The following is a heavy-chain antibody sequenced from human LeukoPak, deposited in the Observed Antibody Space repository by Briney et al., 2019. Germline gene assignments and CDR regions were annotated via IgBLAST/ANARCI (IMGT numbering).Heavy chain of an antibody. J-gene: IGHJ4*02. CDR3: ARDGRLTIFVRGIITEGSPPKN. V-gene: IGHV1-2*02. Sequence: ASVKVSCKASGYTFTDSYMHWVRQAPGQGLEWMGWINPKTGGTNYAQRFQGRVTMTRDTSIRTAYMELNSLRSDDTAVYYCARDGRLTIFVRGIITEGSPPKNWGQGTLVTVSS. CDR1: GYTFTDSY. CDR2: INPKTGGT. D-gene: IGHD3-10*01.